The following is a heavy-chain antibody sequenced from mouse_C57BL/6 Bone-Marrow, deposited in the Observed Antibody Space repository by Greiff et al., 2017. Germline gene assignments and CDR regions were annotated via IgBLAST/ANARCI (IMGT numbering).Heavy chain of an antibody. V-gene: IGHV1-69*01. CDR3: ARWGAYIWYFDV. D-gene: IGHD6-5*01. CDR2: IDPSDSYT. J-gene: IGHJ1*03. CDR1: GYTFTSYW. Sequence: QVQLKQPGAELVMPGASVKLSCKASGYTFTSYWMHWVKQRPGQGLEWIGEIDPSDSYTNYNQKFKGKSTLTVDKSSSTAYMQLSSLTSEDSAVYYCARWGAYIWYFDVWGTGTTVTVSS.